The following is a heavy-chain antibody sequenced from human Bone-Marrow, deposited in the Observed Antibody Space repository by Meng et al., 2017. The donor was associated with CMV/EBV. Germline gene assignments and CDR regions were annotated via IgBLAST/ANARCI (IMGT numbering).Heavy chain of an antibody. D-gene: IGHD1-7*01. V-gene: IGHV1-8*03. CDR3: ARSYNWNYDFDY. J-gene: IGHJ4*02. CDR1: GYTFTGYF. Sequence: ASVKVSCKASGYTFTGYFMHWVRQAPGQGLEWMGWINPNSGNTGYAQKFQGRVTITRNTSISTAYMELSSLRSEDTAVYYCARSYNWNYDFDYWGQGTLVSVSS. CDR2: INPNSGNT.